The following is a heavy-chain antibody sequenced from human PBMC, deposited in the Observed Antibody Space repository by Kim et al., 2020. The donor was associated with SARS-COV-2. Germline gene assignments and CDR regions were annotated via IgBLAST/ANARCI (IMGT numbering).Heavy chain of an antibody. CDR2: IRSKANSYAT. Sequence: GGSLRLSCAASGFTFSGSAIHWVRQASGKGLEWVGRIRSKANSYATEYAASVKGRFTISRDDSKNTAYLQMNSLKTEDTAVYYCTRREGAGTGDYWGQGTLVTVSA. D-gene: IGHD6-19*01. CDR1: GFTFSGSA. V-gene: IGHV3-73*01. J-gene: IGHJ4*02. CDR3: TRREGAGTGDY.